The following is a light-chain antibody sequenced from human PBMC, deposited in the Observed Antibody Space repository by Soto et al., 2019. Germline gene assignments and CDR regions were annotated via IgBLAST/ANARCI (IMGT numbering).Light chain of an antibody. CDR3: QQTYVAPVT. CDR2: ATS. Sequence: DIQMTQSPSSLSASVGERVTITCRASQNIKSFLNWYQQKPGKAPKLLIYATSSVQSGVPARFSGGSSGTDFSLSISSLQPEEFATYYCQQTYVAPVTFGGGTKVEI. J-gene: IGKJ4*02. CDR1: QNIKSF. V-gene: IGKV1-39*01.